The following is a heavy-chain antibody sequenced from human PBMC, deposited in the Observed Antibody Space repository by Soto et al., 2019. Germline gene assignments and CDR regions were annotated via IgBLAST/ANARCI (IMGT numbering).Heavy chain of an antibody. Sequence: EVQLVESGGGLVQPGGSLRLSCVASGFTFNYYWMHWVRQAPGKGLVWVSRIHSDGSSPDYVDSVKGRFTISRDKAKNTLYLQMNNLRAEDTAVYDCARGGDPDYWGQGTLVTVSS. V-gene: IGHV3-74*01. J-gene: IGHJ4*02. CDR2: IHSDGSSP. D-gene: IGHD2-21*02. CDR1: GFTFNYYW. CDR3: ARGGDPDY.